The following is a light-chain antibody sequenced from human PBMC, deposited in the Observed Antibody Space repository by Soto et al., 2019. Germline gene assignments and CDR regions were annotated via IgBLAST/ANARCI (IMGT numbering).Light chain of an antibody. Sequence: DIQMTQSPSSLSASLGDRATITCRTSQNIYNSLNWYQQKAGRAPAVLIYGASNLQGGVPLRFSGSGSGTDFTLTISGLQSEDFAVYYCQHYGNSLWTFGQGTKVDIK. CDR2: GAS. V-gene: IGKV1-39*01. J-gene: IGKJ1*01. CDR3: QHYGNSLWT. CDR1: QNIYNS.